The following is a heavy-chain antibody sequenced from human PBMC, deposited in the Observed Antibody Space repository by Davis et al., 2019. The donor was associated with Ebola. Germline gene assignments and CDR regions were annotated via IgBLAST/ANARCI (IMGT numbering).Heavy chain of an antibody. J-gene: IGHJ4*02. CDR2: IYYSGST. Sequence: MPSETLSLTCTVSGGSISSSSYYWGWIRQPPGKGLEWIGSIYYSGSTNYNPSLKSRVTISVDTSKNQFSLKLSSVTAADTAVYYCARRVGDFWSGESRYYFDYWGQGTLVTVSS. CDR1: GGSISSSSYY. CDR3: ARRVGDFWSGESRYYFDY. V-gene: IGHV4-39*07. D-gene: IGHD3-3*01.